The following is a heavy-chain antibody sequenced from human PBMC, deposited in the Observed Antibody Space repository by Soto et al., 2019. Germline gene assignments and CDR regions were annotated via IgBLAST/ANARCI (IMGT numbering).Heavy chain of an antibody. D-gene: IGHD3-10*02. V-gene: IGHV1-18*01. J-gene: IGHJ6*02. CDR3: ARVFGESLTSYGMDV. CDR2: ISAYNGNT. Sequence: GASVKVSCKASGYTFTSYGISWARQAPGQGLEWMGWISAYNGNTNYAQKLQGRVTMTTDTSTSTAYMELRSLRSDDTAVYYCARVFGESLTSYGMDVWGQGTTVTVSS. CDR1: GYTFTSYG.